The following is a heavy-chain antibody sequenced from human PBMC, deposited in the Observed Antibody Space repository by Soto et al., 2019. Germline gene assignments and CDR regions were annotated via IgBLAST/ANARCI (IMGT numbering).Heavy chain of an antibody. CDR1: GGSFSGYY. Sequence: SETLSLTCAVYGGSFSGYYWSWIRQPPGKGLEWIGEINHSGSTNYNPSLKSRVTISVDTSKNQFSLKLSSVTAADTAVYYCAGGRRPLWFGELFGMDVWGKGTTVTVSS. J-gene: IGHJ6*03. V-gene: IGHV4-34*01. CDR3: AGGRRPLWFGELFGMDV. D-gene: IGHD3-10*01. CDR2: INHSGST.